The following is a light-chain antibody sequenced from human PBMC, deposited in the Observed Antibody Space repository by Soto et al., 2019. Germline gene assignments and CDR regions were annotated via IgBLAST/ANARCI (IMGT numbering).Light chain of an antibody. V-gene: IGKV3-11*01. CDR3: HQYGSSVRA. J-gene: IGKJ1*01. Sequence: EIVLTQSPVTLSLSPGERATLSCRASQSVSSYLAWYQQKPGQAPRLLIYDASNRATGIPARFSGSGSGTDFTLTISRLEADDVAVYHCHQYGSSVRAFGQGTKLEIK. CDR2: DAS. CDR1: QSVSSY.